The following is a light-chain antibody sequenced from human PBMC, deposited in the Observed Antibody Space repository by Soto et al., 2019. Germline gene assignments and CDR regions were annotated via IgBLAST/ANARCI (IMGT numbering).Light chain of an antibody. CDR3: SSYTTSSDYV. CDR2: EVT. CDR1: TSDFGFYNY. V-gene: IGLV2-14*01. J-gene: IGLJ1*01. Sequence: QSALTQPASVSGSPGESITISCTGTTSDFGFYNYVSWYQHHPGKAPKLLIYEVTNRHSGVSNRFSGSKSGNTASLTISGLQAEDEPDYYCSSYTTSSDYVFGPGTKVTVL.